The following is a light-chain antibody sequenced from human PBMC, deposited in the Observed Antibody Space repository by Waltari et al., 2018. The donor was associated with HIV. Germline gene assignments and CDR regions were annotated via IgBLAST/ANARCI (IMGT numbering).Light chain of an antibody. CDR1: RSDVGDYNF. V-gene: IGLV2-14*03. CDR3: CSYSLTRTLV. CDR2: DVS. J-gene: IGLJ1*01. Sequence: QSALTQPASVSGSPGQSITISCPGTRSDVGDYNFFAWYQQHPDNAPKLIIFDVSDRPSGVSTRFSGSKSGNTASLTISGLQTEDEADYYCCSYSLTRTLVFGSGTKVTVL.